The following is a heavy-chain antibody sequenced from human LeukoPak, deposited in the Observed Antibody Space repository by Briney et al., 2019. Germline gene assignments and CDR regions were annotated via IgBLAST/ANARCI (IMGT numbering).Heavy chain of an antibody. V-gene: IGHV4-59*02. CDR3: ARGAASSHWFGC. J-gene: IGHJ5*01. Sequence: SETLSPTCTVSGGSVSPCYWSWIRQPPGRGLEWIGYIFYSGSTSYNPSLKSRVTISVDMSKNQFSLKLTSVTAADTAVYYCARGAASSHWFGCWGQGTLVTVSS. CDR2: IFYSGST. D-gene: IGHD6-13*01. CDR1: GGSVSPCY.